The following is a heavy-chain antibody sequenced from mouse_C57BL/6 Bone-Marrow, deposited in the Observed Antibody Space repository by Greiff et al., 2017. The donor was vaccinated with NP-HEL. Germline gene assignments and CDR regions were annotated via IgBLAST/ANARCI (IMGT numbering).Heavy chain of an antibody. D-gene: IGHD1-1*01. V-gene: IGHV2-9-1*01. J-gene: IGHJ1*03. CDR2: IWTGGGT. CDR1: GFSLTSYA. Sequence: VKLVESGPGLVAPSQSLSITCTVSGFSLTSYAISWVRQPPGKGLEWLGVIWTGGGTNYNSALKSRLSISKDNSKSQVFLKMNSLQTEDTARYYCARNLGTTVPGYFDVWGTGTTVTVSS. CDR3: ARNLGTTVPGYFDV.